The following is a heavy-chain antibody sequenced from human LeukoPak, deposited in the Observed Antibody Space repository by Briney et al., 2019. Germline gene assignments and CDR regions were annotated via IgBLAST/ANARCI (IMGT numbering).Heavy chain of an antibody. CDR1: GYTLTELS. CDR3: ARSSGYYSSLFYMHV. J-gene: IGHJ6*03. V-gene: IGHV1-24*01. D-gene: IGHD3-22*01. CDR2: FDPEDGET. Sequence: ASVKVSCKVSGYTLTELSMHWVRQAPGKGLEWMGGFDPEDGETIYAQKFQGRVTMTEDTSTDTAYMELSSLRSEDTAVYYCARSSGYYSSLFYMHVWGKGTTVTVSS.